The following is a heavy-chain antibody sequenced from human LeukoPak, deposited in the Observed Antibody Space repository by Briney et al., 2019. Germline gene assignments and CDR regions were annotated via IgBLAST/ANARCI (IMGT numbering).Heavy chain of an antibody. V-gene: IGHV3-7*01. CDR1: GFTFSDYW. CDR2: IKQDGSEK. D-gene: IGHD5-24*01. CDR3: ARWLELMRNFDW. J-gene: IGHJ4*02. Sequence: GGSLRLSCVGCGFTFSDYWMSWVRQAPGKGVEWVANIKQDGSEKDYVDALKGRFTISRDNAKNSLYLQMNSLRAEDTAVYYCARWLELMRNFDWWGQGTLVTVSS.